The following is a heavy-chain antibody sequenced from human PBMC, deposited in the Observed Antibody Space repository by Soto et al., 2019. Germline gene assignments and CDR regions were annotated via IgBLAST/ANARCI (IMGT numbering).Heavy chain of an antibody. J-gene: IGHJ4*02. V-gene: IGHV4-59*01. Sequence: SETLSLTCTVSGGSISSYYWSWIRQPPGKGLEWIGYIYYSGSTNYNPSLKSRVTISVDTSKNQFSLKLSSVTAADTAVYYCARLAVDGTRGGYWGQGTLVTVSS. CDR2: IYYSGST. D-gene: IGHD6-19*01. CDR3: ARLAVDGTRGGY. CDR1: GGSISSYY.